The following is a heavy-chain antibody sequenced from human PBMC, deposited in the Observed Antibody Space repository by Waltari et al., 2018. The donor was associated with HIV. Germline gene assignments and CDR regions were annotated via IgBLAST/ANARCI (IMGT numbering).Heavy chain of an antibody. CDR2: IKQDGSEK. J-gene: IGHJ4*02. Sequence: EVQLVESGGGLVQPGGSLRLSCAASGFTFSNSWLSWVRQAPGKGLEWVANIKQDGSEKYYVDSVKGRFTISRDNDKNSVDLQMNSLRAEDTAVYYCARDGGRRGPFGYWGQGTLVTVSS. CDR1: GFTFSNSW. V-gene: IGHV3-7*01. CDR3: ARDGGRRGPFGY. D-gene: IGHD3-3*01.